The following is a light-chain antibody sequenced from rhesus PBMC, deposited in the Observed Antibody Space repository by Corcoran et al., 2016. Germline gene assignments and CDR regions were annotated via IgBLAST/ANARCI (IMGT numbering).Light chain of an antibody. Sequence: DIVMTQTPLSLPVTPGEPASMSCRSSQRLLDSEDGNTSLDWYLQNPGQSPQPLLNGVSNRASGVPDRFSGSGSDTECTLKINRVEAEDVGVYYGMQYKYVPWTFGQGTKVEIK. CDR2: GVS. J-gene: IGKJ1*01. CDR3: MQYKYVPWT. CDR1: QRLLDSEDGNTS. V-gene: IGKV2-86*01.